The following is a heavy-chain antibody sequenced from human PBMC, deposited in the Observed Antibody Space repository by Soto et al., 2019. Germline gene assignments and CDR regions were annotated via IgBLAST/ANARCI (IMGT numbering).Heavy chain of an antibody. CDR1: VGSFRVYS. V-gene: IGHV4-34*01. CDR2: INQSGNA. Sequence: SLTCTGYVGSFRVYSWSRIRQPPGKGLEWSGEINQSGNANYNPYLKCPVTIWVDPSKNKFSLKLSLLTAADPAVCCCGRVYLQGFTVLAVVGHFDYWGQGALVPVS. CDR3: GRVYLQGFTVLAVVGHFDY. J-gene: IGHJ4*02. D-gene: IGHD2-15*01.